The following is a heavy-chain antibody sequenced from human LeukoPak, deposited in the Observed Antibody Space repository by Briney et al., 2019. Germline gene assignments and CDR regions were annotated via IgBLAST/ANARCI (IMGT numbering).Heavy chain of an antibody. J-gene: IGHJ6*02. V-gene: IGHV1-8*01. D-gene: IGHD3-3*01. CDR1: GYTFTSYD. CDR3: ARALFGVVIKYYYGMDV. CDR2: MNPNSGNT. Sequence: ASVRVSCKASGYTFTSYDINWVRQATGQGLEWMGWMNPNSGNTGYAQKFQGRVTMATDTSTSTAYMELRSLRSDDTAVYYCARALFGVVIKYYYGMDVWGQGTTVTVSS.